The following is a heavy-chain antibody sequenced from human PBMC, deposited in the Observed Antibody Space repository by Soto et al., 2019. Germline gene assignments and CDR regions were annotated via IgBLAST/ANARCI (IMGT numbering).Heavy chain of an antibody. V-gene: IGHV4-31*03. CDR1: GGSISSGGYY. J-gene: IGHJ4*02. CDR3: ALRLGDPGRLYFDY. CDR2: IYYSGST. D-gene: IGHD3-16*01. Sequence: QVQLQESGPGLVKPSQILSLTCTVSGGSISSGGYYCSWIRQHPGKGLEWIGYIYYSGSTYYNPSLKSRVSISVDTSKNQFSLKLSSVTAADTAVYYCALRLGDPGRLYFDYWGQGTLVTVSS.